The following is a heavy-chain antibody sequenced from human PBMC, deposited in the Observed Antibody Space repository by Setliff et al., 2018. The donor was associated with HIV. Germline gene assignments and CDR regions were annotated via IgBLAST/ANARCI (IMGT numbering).Heavy chain of an antibody. Sequence: SETLSLTCTVSGGSISSYYWSWIRQPPGKGLEWIGNIYYSGSTYYNPSLKSRVTISVDTSKNQFSLKLSSVTAADTAVYYYAGSIVVVTAAPLTWGQGTLVTVSS. J-gene: IGHJ5*01. V-gene: IGHV4-59*04. CDR3: AGSIVVVTAAPLT. CDR1: GGSISSYY. D-gene: IGHD2-21*02. CDR2: IYYSGST.